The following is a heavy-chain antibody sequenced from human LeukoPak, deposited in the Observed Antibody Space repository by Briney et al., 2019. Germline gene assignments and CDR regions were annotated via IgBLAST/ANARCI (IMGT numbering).Heavy chain of an antibody. V-gene: IGHV4-39*02. Sequence: SETLSLTCTVSGGSISSSSYYWGWIRQPPGKGLEWIVSIYYSGSTYYNPSLKSRVTTSVDTSKNQFSLKLSSVTAADTAVYYCARELPGTLPYNWFDPWGQGTLVTVSS. CDR1: GGSISSSSYY. D-gene: IGHD6-13*01. J-gene: IGHJ5*02. CDR2: IYYSGST. CDR3: ARELPGTLPYNWFDP.